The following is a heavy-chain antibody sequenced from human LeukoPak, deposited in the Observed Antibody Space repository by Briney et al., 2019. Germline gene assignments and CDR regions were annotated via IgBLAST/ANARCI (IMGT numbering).Heavy chain of an antibody. CDR3: TADVPTMEKQIDY. V-gene: IGHV3-7*01. D-gene: IGHD5-12*01. CDR2: IKEDGSEE. Sequence: PGGSLRLSCAASGFTFSSYWMSWVRQAPGKGLECVANIKEDGSEEYYVDSVKGRFSISRDNAKNSLYLQMNSLRAEDTAVYYCTADVPTMEKQIDYWGQGTLVTVSS. J-gene: IGHJ4*02. CDR1: GFTFSSYW.